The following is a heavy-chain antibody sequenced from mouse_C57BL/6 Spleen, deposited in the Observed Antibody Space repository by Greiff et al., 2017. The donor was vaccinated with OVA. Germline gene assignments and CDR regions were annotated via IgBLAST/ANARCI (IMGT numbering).Heavy chain of an antibody. V-gene: IGHV2-2*01. CDR1: GFSLTSYG. CDR3: ARVGGNYSYAMDY. J-gene: IGHJ4*01. Sequence: QVQLQQSGPGLVQPSQSLSITCTVSGFSLTSYGVHWVRQSPGKGLEWLGVIWSGGSTDYNAAFISRLSISKDNSKSQVFFKMNSLQADDTAIYYCARVGGNYSYAMDYWGQGTSVTVSS. CDR2: IWSGGST. D-gene: IGHD2-1*01.